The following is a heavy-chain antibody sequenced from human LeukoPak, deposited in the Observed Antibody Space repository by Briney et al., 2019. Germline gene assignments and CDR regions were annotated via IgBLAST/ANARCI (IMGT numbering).Heavy chain of an antibody. CDR2: IKQDGSEK. J-gene: IGHJ4*02. D-gene: IGHD6-6*01. CDR1: GFTFSSYW. Sequence: GGSLRLSCAASGFTFSSYWMSWVRQAPGKGLEWVANIKQDGSEKYYVDSVKGRFTISRDNAKNSLYLQMNSLRAEDTAVYYCARDLVAARPDAGYWGQGTLVTVSS. V-gene: IGHV3-7*01. CDR3: ARDLVAARPDAGY.